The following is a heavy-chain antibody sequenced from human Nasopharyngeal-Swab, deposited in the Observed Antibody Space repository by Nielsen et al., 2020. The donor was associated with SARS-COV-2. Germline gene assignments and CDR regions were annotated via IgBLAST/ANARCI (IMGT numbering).Heavy chain of an antibody. V-gene: IGHV1-69*13. CDR2: IIPIFGTE. CDR3: ARDKLWSSSWQLSGMDV. D-gene: IGHD6-13*01. CDR1: RGTFSRYA. J-gene: IGHJ6*02. Sequence: SVTVSCKASRGTFSRYAISWVRQAPGQGLEWMGGIIPIFGTENYAQKFQGRVTITADESTSTAYMELSSLRSEDTAVYYCARDKLWSSSWQLSGMDVWGQGTTVTVSS.